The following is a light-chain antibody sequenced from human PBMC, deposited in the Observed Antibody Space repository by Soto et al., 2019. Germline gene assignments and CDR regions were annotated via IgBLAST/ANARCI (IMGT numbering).Light chain of an antibody. J-gene: IGKJ1*01. CDR1: QSISSW. Sequence: DIHMTQSPSILSAMVRDRVTITFRASQSISSWLAWYQQKPGKAPKLLIYDASSLESGVPQRFSGSGSGTEFTLTISSLQTDDFATYYCQQYNSYWTFGQGTKVDIK. V-gene: IGKV1-5*01. CDR2: DAS. CDR3: QQYNSYWT.